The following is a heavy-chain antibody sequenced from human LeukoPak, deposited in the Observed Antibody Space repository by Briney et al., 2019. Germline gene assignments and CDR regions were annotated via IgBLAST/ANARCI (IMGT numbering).Heavy chain of an antibody. D-gene: IGHD2-2*01. Sequence: SETLSLTCAVYGGSFSGYYWSWIRQPPGKGLEWIGEINHSGSTNYNPSLKSRVTISVDTSKNQFSLKLSSVTAADTAVYYCAAAFDIVVVPAPFDYWGQGTLVTVSS. CDR1: GGSFSGYY. V-gene: IGHV4-34*01. CDR2: INHSGST. CDR3: AAAFDIVVVPAPFDY. J-gene: IGHJ4*02.